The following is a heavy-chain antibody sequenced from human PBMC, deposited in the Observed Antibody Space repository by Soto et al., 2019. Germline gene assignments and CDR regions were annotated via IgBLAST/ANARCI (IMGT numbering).Heavy chain of an antibody. Sequence: GGSLRLSCAASGFTFSSYGMHWVRQAPGKGLEWVAVISYDGSNKYYADSVKGRFTISRDNSKNTLYLQMNSLRAEDKAVYYCAKDQANCSSTSCSYYYYYGMDVWGQGTTVTVSS. D-gene: IGHD2-2*01. CDR2: ISYDGSNK. CDR1: GFTFSSYG. V-gene: IGHV3-30*18. J-gene: IGHJ6*02. CDR3: AKDQANCSSTSCSYYYYYGMDV.